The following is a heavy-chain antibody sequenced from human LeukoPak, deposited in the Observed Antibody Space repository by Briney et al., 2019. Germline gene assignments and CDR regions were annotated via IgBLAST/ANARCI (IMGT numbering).Heavy chain of an antibody. CDR1: GFTFSSYA. D-gene: IGHD5-18*01. J-gene: IGHJ6*02. Sequence: PGGSLRLSCAASGFTFSSYAMSWVRQAPGKGLEWVAVISYDGSNKYYADSVKGRFTISRDNAKNTLYLQMNSLRAEDTAVYYCARDAVDTANAVWGQGTTVTVSS. CDR3: ARDAVDTANAV. V-gene: IGHV3-30*03. CDR2: ISYDGSNK.